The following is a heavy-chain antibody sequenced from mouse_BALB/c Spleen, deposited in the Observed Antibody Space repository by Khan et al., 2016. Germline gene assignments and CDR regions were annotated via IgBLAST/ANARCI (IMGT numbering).Heavy chain of an antibody. CDR3: ARWLLEFPYYFDY. V-gene: IGHV3-2*02. CDR2: ISYSGST. Sequence: EVKLEESGPGLVKPSQSLSLTCTVTGYSITSDYAWNWIRQFPGNKLEWMGYISYSGSTTYNPSLKSRISITRDTSKNQFFLQLNSVTTEDTATYYCARWLLEFPYYFDYWGQGTTLTVSS. J-gene: IGHJ2*01. CDR1: GYSITSDYA. D-gene: IGHD2-12*01.